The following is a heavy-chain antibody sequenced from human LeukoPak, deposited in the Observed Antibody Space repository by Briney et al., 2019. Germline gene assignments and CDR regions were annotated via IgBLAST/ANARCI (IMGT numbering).Heavy chain of an antibody. D-gene: IGHD3-10*01. Sequence: SETLSLTCAVYGGSFSGYYWSWIRQPPGKGLEWIGEINHSGSTNYNPSLKSRVTISVDTSKNQFSLKLSSVTAADTAVYCCARGTFGWFDPWGQGTLVTVSS. J-gene: IGHJ5*02. V-gene: IGHV4-34*01. CDR2: INHSGST. CDR3: ARGTFGWFDP. CDR1: GGSFSGYY.